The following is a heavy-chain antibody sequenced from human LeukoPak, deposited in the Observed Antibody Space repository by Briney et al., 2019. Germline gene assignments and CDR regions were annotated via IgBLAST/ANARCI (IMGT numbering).Heavy chain of an antibody. D-gene: IGHD3-9*01. CDR1: GFTFSRYA. J-gene: IGHJ4*02. V-gene: IGHV3-23*01. CDR3: AKDAISSPYFHWFDN. Sequence: GGSLRLSCAASGFTFSRYAMNWVRQAPGKGLEWVAGISSGDRTFHAESVKGRFTISRDKSKDTLYLQMNSLRAEDTAVYYCAKDAISSPYFHWFDNWGQGTQVIVSS. CDR2: ISSGDRT.